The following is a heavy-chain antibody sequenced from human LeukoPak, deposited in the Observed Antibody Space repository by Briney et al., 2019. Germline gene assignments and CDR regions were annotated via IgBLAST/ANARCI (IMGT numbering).Heavy chain of an antibody. Sequence: PSETLSLTCSVSGISINTGDYYWGWVRQPPGKGLEWIGIVAYSGNTYYNPSLKSRVTISVDTSKNQFSLKLSSVTAADTAVYYCARGGEYDSSGYFPNFDYWGQGTLVTVSS. CDR1: GISINTGDYY. CDR2: VAYSGNT. V-gene: IGHV4-39*07. J-gene: IGHJ4*02. D-gene: IGHD3-22*01. CDR3: ARGGEYDSSGYFPNFDY.